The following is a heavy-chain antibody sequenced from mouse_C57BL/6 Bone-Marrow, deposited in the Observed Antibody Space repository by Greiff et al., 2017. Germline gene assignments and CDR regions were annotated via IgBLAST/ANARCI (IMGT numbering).Heavy chain of an antibody. Sequence: EVMLVESGTVLARPGASVKMSCKTSGYTFTSYWMHWVKQRPGQGLEWIGAIYPGNSDTSYNQKFKGKAKLTAVTSASTAYMELSSLTNEDSAVYYCTGYDYDDYFDYWGQGTTLTVSS. D-gene: IGHD2-4*01. V-gene: IGHV1-5*01. CDR3: TGYDYDDYFDY. J-gene: IGHJ2*01. CDR2: IYPGNSDT. CDR1: GYTFTSYW.